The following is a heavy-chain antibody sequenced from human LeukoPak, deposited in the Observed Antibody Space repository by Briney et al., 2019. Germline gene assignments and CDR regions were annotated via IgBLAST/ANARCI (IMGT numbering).Heavy chain of an antibody. Sequence: ASVKVSCKASGYTFTSYGISWVRQAPGQGHELMGWISAYNGNTNYAQKLQGRVTMTTDTSTSTAYMELRSLRSDDTAVYYCARSPMAVVPAADYSYYMDVWGKGTTVTVSS. V-gene: IGHV1-18*01. CDR3: ARSPMAVVPAADYSYYMDV. D-gene: IGHD2-2*01. J-gene: IGHJ6*03. CDR2: ISAYNGNT. CDR1: GYTFTSYG.